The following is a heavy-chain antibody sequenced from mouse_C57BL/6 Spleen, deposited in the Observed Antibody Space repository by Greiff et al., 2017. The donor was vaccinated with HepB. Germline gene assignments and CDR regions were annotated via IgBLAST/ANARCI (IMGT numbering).Heavy chain of an antibody. D-gene: IGHD2-1*01. CDR3: ARDYGNDYAMDY. CDR1: GYTFTSYW. V-gene: IGHV1-59*01. J-gene: IGHJ4*01. Sequence: VQLQQPGAELVRPGTSVKLSCKASGYTFTSYWMHWVKQRPGQGLEWIGVIDPSDSYTNYNQKFKGKATLTVDTSSSTAYMQLSSLTSEDSAVYYCARDYGNDYAMDYWGQGTSVTVSS. CDR2: IDPSDSYT.